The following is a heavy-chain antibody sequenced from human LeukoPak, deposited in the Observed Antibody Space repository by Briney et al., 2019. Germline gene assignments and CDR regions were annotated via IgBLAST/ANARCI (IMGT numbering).Heavy chain of an antibody. D-gene: IGHD3-3*01. CDR3: ARRPFTILRSYYYYMDV. V-gene: IGHV4-39*07. Sequence: SETLSLTCTVSGGSISSSSYYWGWIRQPPGKGLEWIGSIYYSGSTYYNPSLKSRVTISVDTSKNQFSLKLSSVTAADTAVYYCARRPFTILRSYYYYMDVWGKGTTVTVSS. CDR2: IYYSGST. J-gene: IGHJ6*03. CDR1: GGSISSSSYY.